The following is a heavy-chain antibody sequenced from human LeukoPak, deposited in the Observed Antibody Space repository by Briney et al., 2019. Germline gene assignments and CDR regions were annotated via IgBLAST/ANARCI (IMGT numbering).Heavy chain of an antibody. Sequence: SGTLSLTCTVSGGSITNYYWTWIRQPPGKGLEWIGYIHYSGSTNYNPSLKSRVTISVDTSKNQFSLKLSSVTAADTAVYYCARASITYYYYYYMGVWGKGTTVTVSS. CDR3: ARASITYYYYYYMGV. J-gene: IGHJ6*03. CDR2: IHYSGST. V-gene: IGHV4-59*01. D-gene: IGHD1-14*01. CDR1: GGSITNYY.